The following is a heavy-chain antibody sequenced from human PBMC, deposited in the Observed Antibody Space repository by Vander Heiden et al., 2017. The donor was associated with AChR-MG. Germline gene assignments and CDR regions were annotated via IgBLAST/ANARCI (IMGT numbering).Heavy chain of an antibody. J-gene: IGHJ4*02. V-gene: IGHV3-23*01. CDR3: VKWENESPAN. CDR2: ISGSGGTT. Sequence: EVQLLESGGGLVQPGGSLRLPCAASGFTFRSYAMSWVRKAPGKGLEWLSAISGSGGTTYHADSVKGRFTISRDNSKNTLYLQMNSLRAEDTAVYYCVKWENESPANWGQGTLVTVSS. CDR1: GFTFRSYA. D-gene: IGHD1-1*01.